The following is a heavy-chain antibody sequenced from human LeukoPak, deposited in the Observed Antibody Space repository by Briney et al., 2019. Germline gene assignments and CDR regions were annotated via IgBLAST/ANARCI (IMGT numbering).Heavy chain of an antibody. CDR1: GGSISSGSYY. CDR3: ARDAHSSGWGTWFDP. D-gene: IGHD6-19*01. J-gene: IGHJ5*02. Sequence: SETLSLTCTVSGGSISSGSYYWSWIRQPAGKGLEWIGRIYTSGSTNYNPSLKSRVTISVDTPKNQFSLKLSSVTAADTAVYYCARDAHSSGWGTWFDPWGQGTLVTVSS. CDR2: IYTSGST. V-gene: IGHV4-61*02.